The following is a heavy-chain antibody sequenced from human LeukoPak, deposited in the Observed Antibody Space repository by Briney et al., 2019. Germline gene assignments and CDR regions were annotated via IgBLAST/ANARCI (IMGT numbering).Heavy chain of an antibody. CDR1: GLTVSSNC. Sequence: GESLRLSCVASGLTVSSNCMSWVRQAPGRGLEWVSVIYSDGSIDYSDSVKGRFTISRDNAKNTLYLQMNSLRTEDTAVYYCARGSAEGYYDFWSGYYSKFSMDVWGQGTTVTVSS. V-gene: IGHV3-53*01. J-gene: IGHJ6*02. CDR3: ARGSAEGYYDFWSGYYSKFSMDV. CDR2: IYSDGSI. D-gene: IGHD3-3*01.